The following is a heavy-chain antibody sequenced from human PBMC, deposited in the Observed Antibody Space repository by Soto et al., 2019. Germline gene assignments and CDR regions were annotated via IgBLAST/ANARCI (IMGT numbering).Heavy chain of an antibody. D-gene: IGHD2-15*01. J-gene: IGHJ6*03. CDR1: GGSISSGGYY. Sequence: QVQLQESGPGLVKPSQTLSLTCTVSGGSISSGGYYWSWIRQHPGKGLEWIGYIYYSGSTYYNPSLESRVTISVDTSKNQFSLKLSSVTAADTAVYYCARGYGGYCSGGSCYSKYYYYYYYMDVWGKGTTVTVSS. V-gene: IGHV4-31*03. CDR2: IYYSGST. CDR3: ARGYGGYCSGGSCYSKYYYYYYYMDV.